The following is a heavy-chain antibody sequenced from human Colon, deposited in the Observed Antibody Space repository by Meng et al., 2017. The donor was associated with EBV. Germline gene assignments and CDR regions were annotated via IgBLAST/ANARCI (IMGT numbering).Heavy chain of an antibody. J-gene: IGHJ5*02. V-gene: IGHV4-31*03. D-gene: IGHD3-10*01. CDR1: GGSISSGGYY. CDR3: ARASYGSGSPLGESWFDP. Sequence: VQLQESGPGLVKPSQTLSLTCTVSGGSISSGGYYWSWIRQHPGKGLEWIGYIHSSGSTYHNPSLRSRLTMSVDTSKNQFSLKLSSVTAADTAVYYCARASYGSGSPLGESWFDPWGQGTLVTVSS. CDR2: IHSSGST.